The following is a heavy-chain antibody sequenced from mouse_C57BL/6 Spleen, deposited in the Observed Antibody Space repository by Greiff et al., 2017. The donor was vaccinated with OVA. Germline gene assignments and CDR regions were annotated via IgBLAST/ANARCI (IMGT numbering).Heavy chain of an antibody. J-gene: IGHJ4*01. CDR2: IDPSDSYT. CDR1: GYTFTSYW. CDR3: ARLGDSNYAMDY. Sequence: QVQLKQPGAELVKPGASVKLSCKASGYTFTSYWMQWVKQRPGQGLEWIGEIDPSDSYTNYNQKFKGKATLTVDTSSSTAYMQLSSLTSEDSAVYYCARLGDSNYAMDYWGQGTSVTVSS. V-gene: IGHV1-50*01.